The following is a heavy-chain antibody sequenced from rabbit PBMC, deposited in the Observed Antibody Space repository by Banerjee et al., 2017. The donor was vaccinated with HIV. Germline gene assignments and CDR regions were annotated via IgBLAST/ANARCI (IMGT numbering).Heavy chain of an antibody. J-gene: IGHJ4*01. V-gene: IGHV1S40*01. Sequence: LVEYGGDLVQPGASLTLTCTASGFDFSAYTFMCWVRQAPGKGLEWIACIDTGGRDFSYYASWAKGRFTISKTSSTTVTLQMTSLTVADTATYFCARDLDDVIGWNFGWWGPGTLVTVS. CDR3: ARDLDDVIGWNFGW. D-gene: IGHD4-1*01. CDR1: GFDFSAYTF. CDR2: IDTGGRDFS.